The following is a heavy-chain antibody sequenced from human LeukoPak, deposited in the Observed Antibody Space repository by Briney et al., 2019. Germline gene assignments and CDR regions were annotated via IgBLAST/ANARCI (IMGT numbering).Heavy chain of an antibody. D-gene: IGHD1-1*01. Sequence: SETLSLTCGVSGGSVSSGSYYWSWIRQPPGKGLEWIGYSSYSGSTSYNPSLKSRVTIAVDTSKNQFSLRLRSVTAADTAVYYCATVRWNDGDAFDIWGQGTMVTVSS. CDR1: GGSVSSGSYY. CDR2: SSYSGST. CDR3: ATVRWNDGDAFDI. V-gene: IGHV4-61*01. J-gene: IGHJ3*02.